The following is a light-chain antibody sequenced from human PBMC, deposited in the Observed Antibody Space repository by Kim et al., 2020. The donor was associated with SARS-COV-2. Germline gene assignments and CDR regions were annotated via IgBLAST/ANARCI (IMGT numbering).Light chain of an antibody. J-gene: IGKJ4*01. CDR2: DAS. CDR3: QQRSNWPT. V-gene: IGKV3-11*01. Sequence: PGERATLSCRASQSVSSYLAWYQQKPGQAPRLLIYDASNRATGIPARFSGSGSGTDFTLTISSLEPEDFAVYYCQQRSNWPTFGGGTKVDIK. CDR1: QSVSSY.